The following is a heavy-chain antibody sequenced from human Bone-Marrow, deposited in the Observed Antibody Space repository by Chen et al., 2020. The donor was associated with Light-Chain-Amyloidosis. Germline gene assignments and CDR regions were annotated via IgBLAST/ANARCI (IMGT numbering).Heavy chain of an antibody. CDR3: ARDSGESAADDY. D-gene: IGHD6-13*01. CDR1: GFPFNTYS. CDR2: IGGLTTAV. V-gene: IGHV3-48*04. J-gene: IGHJ4*02. Sequence: EVQLVESGGDLLRPGGSLRLSCASSGFPFNTYSMNWVRQAPGKGLEWISYIGGLTTAVFDAGSVRGRFTISRDNAKNLVYLQMDSMRVEDTAVYYWARDSGESAADDYWGQGTLVTDSS.